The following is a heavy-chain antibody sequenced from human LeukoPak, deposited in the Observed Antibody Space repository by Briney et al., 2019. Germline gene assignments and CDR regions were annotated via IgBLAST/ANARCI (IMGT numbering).Heavy chain of an antibody. J-gene: IGHJ4*02. D-gene: IGHD6-13*01. CDR1: GFTFSDSF. CDR3: ATSSWYRLAY. V-gene: IGHV3-72*01. Sequence: GGSLRLSCGASGFTFSDSFMSWVRQAPGKGLEWVGRSRNKADSYTAEYAASVKGRFTISRDESKNSLYLQISSLETEDAAVYYCATSSWYRLAYWGQGSLVTVSS. CDR2: SRNKADSYTA.